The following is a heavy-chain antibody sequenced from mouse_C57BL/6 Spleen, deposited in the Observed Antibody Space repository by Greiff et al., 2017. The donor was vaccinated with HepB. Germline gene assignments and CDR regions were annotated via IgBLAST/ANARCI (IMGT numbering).Heavy chain of an antibody. CDR1: GYAFSSSW. V-gene: IGHV1-82*01. D-gene: IGHD1-1*01. J-gene: IGHJ2*01. CDR3: ARGVTTVVATDYYFDY. Sequence: QLQQSGPELVKPGASVKISCKASGYAFSSSWMNWVKQRPGKGLEWIGRIYPGDGDTNYNGKFKGKATLTADKSSSTAYMQLSSLTSEDSAVYFCARGVTTVVATDYYFDYWGQGTTLTVSS. CDR2: IYPGDGDT.